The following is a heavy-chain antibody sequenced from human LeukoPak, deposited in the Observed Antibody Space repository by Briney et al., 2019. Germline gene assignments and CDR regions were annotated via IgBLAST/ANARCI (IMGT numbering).Heavy chain of an antibody. Sequence: GGPLRLPCAASVFTFSSCPMLWVPRAPGRGREGVAVISYDGSNKYYADSVKGRFTITRDNSKNTLYLQMNSLRAEDTAVYYCAREYKPQATVTAYWGQGTLVTVSS. CDR1: VFTFSSCP. CDR3: AREYKPQATVTAY. D-gene: IGHD4-17*01. CDR2: ISYDGSNK. V-gene: IGHV3-30-3*01. J-gene: IGHJ4*02.